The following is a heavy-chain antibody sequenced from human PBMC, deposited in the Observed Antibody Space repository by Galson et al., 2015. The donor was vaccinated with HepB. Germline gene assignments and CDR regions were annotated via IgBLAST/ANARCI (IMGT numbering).Heavy chain of an antibody. CDR3: VKDSHSGSYYTALFDL. D-gene: IGHD1-26*01. J-gene: IGHJ2*01. CDR1: GFTFSSYA. Sequence: SLRLSCAASGFTFSSYAMHWVRQAPGKGLEYVSAISSNGGSTYYADSVKGRFTISRDNSKNTLYLQMSSLRAEDTAVYYCVKDSHSGSYYTALFDLWGRGTLVTVSS. CDR2: ISSNGGST. V-gene: IGHV3-64D*06.